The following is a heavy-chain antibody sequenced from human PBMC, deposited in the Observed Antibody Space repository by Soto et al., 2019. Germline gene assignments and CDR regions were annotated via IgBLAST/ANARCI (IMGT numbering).Heavy chain of an antibody. CDR2: IYHSGST. CDR1: GGHISNGGYC. Sequence: PSQTQPLSCAVAGGHISNGGYCWSWIRQPPGKGLEWIGYIYHSGSTYYNPSLKSRVTISVDRSKNQFSLKLSSVTAADTAVYYCARINFDYYDSSGYSRWFDPWGQGTLVTVSS. V-gene: IGHV4-30-2*01. J-gene: IGHJ5*02. CDR3: ARINFDYYDSSGYSRWFDP. D-gene: IGHD3-22*01.